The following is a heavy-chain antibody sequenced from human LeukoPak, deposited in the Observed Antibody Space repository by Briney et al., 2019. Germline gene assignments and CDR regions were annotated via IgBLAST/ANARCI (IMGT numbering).Heavy chain of an antibody. CDR2: IYPGDSYPGGPDS. J-gene: IGHJ6*04. Sequence: GESLKISCKGSGYSFTSYWIAWVRQMPGKGLEWMGIIYPGDSYPGGPDSNYSPSFQGQVTISSDKAISTVYLQWSSLKASDTAIYYCARHIVSSGYYSWTHYSNMDVGGEGTTVTVSS. CDR3: ARHIVSSGYYSWTHYSNMDV. CDR1: GYSFTSYW. V-gene: IGHV5-51*01. D-gene: IGHD3-22*01.